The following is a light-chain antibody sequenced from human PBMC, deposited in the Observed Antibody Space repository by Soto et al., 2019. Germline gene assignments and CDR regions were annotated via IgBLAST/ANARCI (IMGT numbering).Light chain of an antibody. Sequence: EIVLTQSPDTLSLSPGERATLSCRASQGVSGNFLAWYQHRPGQAPRLLIYAASSRPTGIPDRFSGSGSGTDFTLTISRLEPEDFAVYYCQQYDSSPPNTFGQGTRLGIK. J-gene: IGKJ2*01. V-gene: IGKV3-20*01. CDR3: QQYDSSPPNT. CDR1: QGVSGNF. CDR2: AAS.